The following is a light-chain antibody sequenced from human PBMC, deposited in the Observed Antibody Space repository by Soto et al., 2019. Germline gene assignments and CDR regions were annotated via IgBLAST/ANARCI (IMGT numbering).Light chain of an antibody. CDR1: RSLTTN. CDR3: QQYDDWPLT. V-gene: IGKV3-15*01. J-gene: IGKJ5*01. CDR2: DAS. Sequence: ELVMTQSPCTLSVSPGGRATLSCRASRSLTTNLAWYQKKPGQAPRLLIHDASTRATGIPARFSGSGSGTEFTLTISSLQSEDFAVYYCQQYDDWPLTFGQGTRLEIK.